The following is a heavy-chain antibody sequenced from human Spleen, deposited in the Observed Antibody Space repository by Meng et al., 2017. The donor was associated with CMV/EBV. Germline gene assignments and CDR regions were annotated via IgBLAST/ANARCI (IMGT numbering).Heavy chain of an antibody. J-gene: IGHJ4*02. CDR3: ARLQGSGSYPGPGIDF. Sequence: SGGSISTYYWTWIRQPQGKGLEWIVYVYYGGSTNYNPSLESRVTILLDTSKNQFSLKLSSVTAADTAVYYCARLQGSGSYPGPGIDFWGQGTLVTVSS. D-gene: IGHD1-26*01. V-gene: IGHV4-59*01. CDR1: GGSISTYY. CDR2: VYYGGST.